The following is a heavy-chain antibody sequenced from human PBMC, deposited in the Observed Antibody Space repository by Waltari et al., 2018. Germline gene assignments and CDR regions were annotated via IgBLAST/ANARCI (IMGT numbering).Heavy chain of an antibody. J-gene: IGHJ1*01. CDR2: INPNVGAT. V-gene: IGHV1-2*02. CDR3: ARLSEY. Sequence: QVDLVQSGPEVKKPGASVKVSCKTSGYIFNDYYIHWVRRAPGQGLEWMGWINPNVGATDYAPKFRDRVTISTDTSIGTVYMHLTSLTSDDTALYFCARLSEYWGQGTLITVSS. CDR1: GYIFNDYY.